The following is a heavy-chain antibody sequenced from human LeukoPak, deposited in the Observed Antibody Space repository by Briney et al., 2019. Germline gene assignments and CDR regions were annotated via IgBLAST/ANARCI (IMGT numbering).Heavy chain of an antibody. Sequence: GGSLRLSCTASGFTFSNFWMGWVRQAPGKGLEWVANIKQDETEKYYVDSVKGRFSISRDNAKNTLYLQMNSLRVEDTAVYYCARGRPHGNDYWGQGTLVTVSS. CDR1: GFTFSNFW. J-gene: IGHJ4*02. CDR2: IKQDETEK. V-gene: IGHV3-7*01. D-gene: IGHD4-23*01. CDR3: ARGRPHGNDY.